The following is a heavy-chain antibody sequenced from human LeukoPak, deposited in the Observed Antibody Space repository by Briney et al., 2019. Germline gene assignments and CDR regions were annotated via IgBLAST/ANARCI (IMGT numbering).Heavy chain of an antibody. CDR2: VSPSGDIT. CDR3: VRDLDWGAFDV. D-gene: IGHD3/OR15-3a*01. V-gene: IGHV3-23*01. J-gene: IGHJ3*01. CDR1: EFHFSTHG. Sequence: GGSLRLSCAASEFHFSTHGMNWVRQAPGKGLEWVSGVSPSGDITYYADSVMGRFTISRDNRKSTVSLQMNSLRAEDTALYYCVRDLDWGAFDVWGQGTMVTVSS.